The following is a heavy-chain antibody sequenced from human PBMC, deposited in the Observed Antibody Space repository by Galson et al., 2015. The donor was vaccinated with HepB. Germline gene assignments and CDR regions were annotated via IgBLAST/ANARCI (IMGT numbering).Heavy chain of an antibody. D-gene: IGHD5-24*01. Sequence: SVKVCCKASGGTFSSYALSWVRQAPGHGFEWMGGIIPVFGRTDYAQKFQGRVTITADKSTSTTYIELGSLRSEDTAVYYCARSWLSAHPPHFYYGLDVWGQGTTVTVSS. CDR3: ARSWLSAHPPHFYYGLDV. CDR2: IIPVFGRT. V-gene: IGHV1-69*06. CDR1: GGTFSSYA. J-gene: IGHJ6*02.